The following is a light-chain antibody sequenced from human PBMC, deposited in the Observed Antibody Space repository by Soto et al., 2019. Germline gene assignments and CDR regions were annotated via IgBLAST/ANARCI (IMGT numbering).Light chain of an antibody. CDR3: QQYNNWPQT. CDR1: QSLRSS. CDR2: DAS. Sequence: TMMTQSPDTLSVSLGERATLASRASQSLRSSLAWYQQKPGQCPRLLRYDASTRATGIPARFSGSGSGTDFTLTISGLQSEDFAVYYCQQYNNWPQTFGQGTKVDIK. V-gene: IGKV3-15*01. J-gene: IGKJ1*01.